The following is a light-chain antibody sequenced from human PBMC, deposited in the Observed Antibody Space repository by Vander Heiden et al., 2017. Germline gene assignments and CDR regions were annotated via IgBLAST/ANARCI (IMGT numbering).Light chain of an antibody. J-gene: IGLJ3*02. V-gene: IGLV2-11*01. CDR3: CSSRVKTSFL. CDR1: NNDVGSSNY. CDR2: DVH. Sequence: SALPQPRSVSGSPGQSVTISCTGSNNDVGSSNYVTWYRQDPGKAPKLLIYDVHKRPSGVPDRFSGSKSGITASLTISGLQSDDEADYDCCSSRVKTSFLFGGGTRLTVL.